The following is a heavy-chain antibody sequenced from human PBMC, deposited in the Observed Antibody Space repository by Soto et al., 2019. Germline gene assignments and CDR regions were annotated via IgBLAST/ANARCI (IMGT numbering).Heavy chain of an antibody. V-gene: IGHV3-7*01. CDR1: EFTFGYYW. CDR3: ARARYHWTYDAFDI. CDR2: IKQDGSEK. J-gene: IGHJ3*02. Sequence: GGSLRLSCAASEFTFGYYWMSWVRQAPGKGLEWGANIKQDGSEKYYVYSVKGLFTISRDNAKKSLYLQMKSMRDEATVFYYCARARYHWTYDAFDIWGQGTMVTVSS. D-gene: IGHD1-7*01.